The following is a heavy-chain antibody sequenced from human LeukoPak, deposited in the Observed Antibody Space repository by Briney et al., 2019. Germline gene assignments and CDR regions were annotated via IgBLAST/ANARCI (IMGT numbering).Heavy chain of an antibody. V-gene: IGHV4-34*01. Sequence: PSETLSLTCTVSGGSISSYYWSWIRQPPGKGLNWMGEINHSGSTNYNPSLKSRVTISVDTSKNQFSLKLSSVTAADTAVYYCARGSSLRYFDWLLQAPDYWGQGTLVTVSS. J-gene: IGHJ4*02. CDR2: INHSGST. D-gene: IGHD3-9*01. CDR3: ARGSSLRYFDWLLQAPDY. CDR1: GGSISSYY.